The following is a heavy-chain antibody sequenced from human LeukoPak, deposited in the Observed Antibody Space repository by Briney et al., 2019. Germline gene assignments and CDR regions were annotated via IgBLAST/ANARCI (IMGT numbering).Heavy chain of an antibody. Sequence: GGSLRLSCAASGFTVSSNYMSWVRQAPGKGLEWVSSIRSSGSYIHYADAVKGRFTISRDNAKNSLYLQMNSLRAEDTAVYYCAKYYDFWSGYAGVGKYYMDVWGKGTTVTVSS. CDR2: IRSSGSYI. D-gene: IGHD3-3*01. CDR1: GFTVSSNY. CDR3: AKYYDFWSGYAGVGKYYMDV. J-gene: IGHJ6*03. V-gene: IGHV3-21*01.